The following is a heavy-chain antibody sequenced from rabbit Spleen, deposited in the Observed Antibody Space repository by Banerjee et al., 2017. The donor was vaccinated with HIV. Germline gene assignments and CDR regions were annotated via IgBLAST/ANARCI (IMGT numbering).Heavy chain of an antibody. D-gene: IGHD8-1*01. CDR1: GFSFSSGYD. CDR2: IYSAIHYT. V-gene: IGHV1S45*01. Sequence: QEQLVESGGGLVQPEGSLTLTCTASGFSFSSGYDMCWVRQAPGKGLEWIGYIYSAIHYTYYASWAKGRFTISKTSSTTVTLQMTSLTVADSSTYFCARDTGSSFSTYGIDLWGPGTLVTVS. CDR3: ARDTGSSFSTYGIDL. J-gene: IGHJ6*01.